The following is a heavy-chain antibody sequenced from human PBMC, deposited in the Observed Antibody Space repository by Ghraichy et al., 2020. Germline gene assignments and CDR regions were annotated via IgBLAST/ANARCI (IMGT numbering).Heavy chain of an antibody. D-gene: IGHD2-2*01. CDR3: AKANALGYCSSTSCSDFDY. CDR2: ISGSGGST. CDR1: GFTFSSYA. Sequence: LSLTCAASGFTFSSYAMSWVRQAPGKGLEWVSAISGSGGSTYYADAVKGRITISRDNSKNTLYLQMNSLRAEDTAVYYCAKANALGYCSSTSCSDFDYWDQGALVTVSS. J-gene: IGHJ4*02. V-gene: IGHV3-23*01.